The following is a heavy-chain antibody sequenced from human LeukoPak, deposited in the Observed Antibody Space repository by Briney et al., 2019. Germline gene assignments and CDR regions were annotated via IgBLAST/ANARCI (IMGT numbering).Heavy chain of an antibody. J-gene: IGHJ4*02. Sequence: ASETLSLTCSVSGGSISSYYWSWIRQPPGKGLEWIGYIYYSGSTHYNPSLKSRVTITVDTSKNQFSLKLSSVTAADTAVYFCARGLAVSGWSSLDFWGQGTLVTVSS. V-gene: IGHV4-59*01. CDR3: ARGLAVSGWSSLDF. CDR2: IYYSGST. D-gene: IGHD6-19*01. CDR1: GGSISSYY.